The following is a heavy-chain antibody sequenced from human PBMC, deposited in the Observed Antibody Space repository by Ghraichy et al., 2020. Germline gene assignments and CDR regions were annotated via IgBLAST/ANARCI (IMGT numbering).Heavy chain of an antibody. CDR1: GFTFSSYA. CDR2: ISGSGIST. V-gene: IGHV3-23*01. J-gene: IGHJ4*02. Sequence: GESLNISCAASGFTFSSYAMSWVRQAPGKGLECVSAISGSGISTYYADSVKGRFTISRDNSKNTLYLQMSSLRSEDTAVYYCAKVHSSGWYQVKSGPFDYWGQETLVTVSS. D-gene: IGHD6-19*01. CDR3: AKVHSSGWYQVKSGPFDY.